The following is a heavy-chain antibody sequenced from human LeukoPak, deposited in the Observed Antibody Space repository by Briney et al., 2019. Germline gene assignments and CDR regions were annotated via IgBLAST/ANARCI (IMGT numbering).Heavy chain of an antibody. V-gene: IGHV3-9*01. CDR2: ISWNSGSI. CDR1: GFTFDDYA. Sequence: GGSLRLSCAASGFTFDDYAMHWVRQAPGKGLEWVSGISWNSGSIGYADSVKGRFTISRDNAKNSLYLQMNSLRAEDTAVYYCAGELVTRYFDLWGRGTLVTVSS. J-gene: IGHJ2*01. CDR3: AGELVTRYFDL. D-gene: IGHD2/OR15-2a*01.